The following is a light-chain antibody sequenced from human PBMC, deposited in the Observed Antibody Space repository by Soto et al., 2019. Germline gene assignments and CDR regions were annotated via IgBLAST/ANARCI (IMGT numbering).Light chain of an antibody. CDR3: QQYNNWHTWT. V-gene: IGKV3-15*01. Sequence: EIGSTQSPSTLSVSPGERATLSCRASQSVGSNLAWYQQKPGQAPRLLIYGASTRATGIPARFSGSGSGTEFTLTISSLQSEDFAVYYCQQYNNWHTWTFGQGTRLEI. J-gene: IGKJ5*01. CDR2: GAS. CDR1: QSVGSN.